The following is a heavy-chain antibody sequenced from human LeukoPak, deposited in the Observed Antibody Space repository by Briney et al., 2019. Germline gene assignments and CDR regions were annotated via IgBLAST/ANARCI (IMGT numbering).Heavy chain of an antibody. CDR3: ARGASRYSSGWLRFDP. CDR2: INHSGST. CDR1: GGSFSGYY. Sequence: PSETLSLTCAVYGGSFSGYYWSWIRQPPGKGLEWIGEINHSGSTSYNPSLKSRVTISVDTSKNQFSLKLSSVTAADTAVYYCARGASRYSSGWLRFDPWGQGTLVTVSS. V-gene: IGHV4-34*01. D-gene: IGHD6-19*01. J-gene: IGHJ5*02.